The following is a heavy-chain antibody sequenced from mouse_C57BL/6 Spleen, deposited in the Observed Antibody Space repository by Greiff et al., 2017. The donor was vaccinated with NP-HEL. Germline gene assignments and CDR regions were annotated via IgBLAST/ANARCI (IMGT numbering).Heavy chain of an antibody. CDR3: AIYDGYLAWFAY. V-gene: IGHV1-82*01. D-gene: IGHD2-3*01. CDR2: IYPGDGDT. Sequence: VQLQQSGPELVKPGASVKISCKASGYAFSSSWMNWVKQRPGKGLEWIGRIYPGDGDTNYNGKFKGKATLTADKSSSTAYMQLSSLTSEDSAVYFCAIYDGYLAWFAYWGQGTLVTVSA. J-gene: IGHJ3*01. CDR1: GYAFSSSW.